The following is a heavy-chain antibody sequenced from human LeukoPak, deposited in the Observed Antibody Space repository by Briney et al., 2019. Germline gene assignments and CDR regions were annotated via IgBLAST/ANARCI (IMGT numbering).Heavy chain of an antibody. V-gene: IGHV3-48*04. D-gene: IGHD3-22*01. CDR1: GFTFSSYS. J-gene: IGHJ4*02. Sequence: GGSLRLSCAASGFTFSSYSMNWVRQAPGKGLEWVSYISSSGSTIYYADSVKGRFTISRDNAKNSLYLQMNSLRAEDTAVYYCASSITMIVVAHWGQGTLVTVSS. CDR3: ASSITMIVVAH. CDR2: ISSSGSTI.